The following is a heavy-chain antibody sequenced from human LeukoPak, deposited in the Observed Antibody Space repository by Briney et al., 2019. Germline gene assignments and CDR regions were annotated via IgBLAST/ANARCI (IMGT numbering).Heavy chain of an antibody. Sequence: PSETLSLTCAVYGGSFSGYYWSWIRQPPGKGLEWIGEINHSGSTNYNPSLKSRVTISVDTSKNQFSLKLSSVTAADTAVYYCAREVRYPGIAAAGTLDYWGQGTLVTVSS. V-gene: IGHV4-34*01. CDR1: GGSFSGYY. J-gene: IGHJ4*02. CDR2: INHSGST. D-gene: IGHD6-13*01. CDR3: AREVRYPGIAAAGTLDY.